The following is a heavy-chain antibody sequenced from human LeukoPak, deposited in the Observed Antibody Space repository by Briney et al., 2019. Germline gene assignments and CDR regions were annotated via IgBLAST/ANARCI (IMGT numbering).Heavy chain of an antibody. CDR1: GFTFSSYE. CDR3: ARTPMYYDILTGYTYSWFDP. CDR2: ISSSGSTI. Sequence: GGSLRLSCAASGFTFSSYEMNWVRQAPGKGLEWVSYISSSGSTIYYADSVKGRFTISRDNAKNSLYLQMNSLRAEDTAVYYCARTPMYYDILTGYTYSWFDPWGQGTLVTVSS. D-gene: IGHD3-9*01. J-gene: IGHJ5*02. V-gene: IGHV3-48*03.